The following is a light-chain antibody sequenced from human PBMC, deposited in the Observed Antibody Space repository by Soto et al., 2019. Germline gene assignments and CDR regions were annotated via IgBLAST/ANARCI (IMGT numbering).Light chain of an antibody. J-gene: IGKJ2*01. CDR1: QTVASN. CDR3: QQYHNWPPQYT. Sequence: EIVMTQSPASLSVSPGDGATLSCRASQTVASNLAWYQQKPGQGPRLLIHGASTRAAGVPSRFSCSGSGTDFTLTISSLQSEDFAVYYCQQYHNWPPQYTFGQGTKLQIK. V-gene: IGKV3-15*01. CDR2: GAS.